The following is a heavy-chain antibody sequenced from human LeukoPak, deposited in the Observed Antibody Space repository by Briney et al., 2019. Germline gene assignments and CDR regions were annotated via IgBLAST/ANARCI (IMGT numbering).Heavy chain of an antibody. CDR3: ARDATGSSFYDY. CDR2: IKQDGSEK. Sequence: GGSLRLSCAASGFTFSNYWMNWVRQAPGKGLECVANIKQDGSEKSYVDSVLGRFTVSRDNAKNSLILQMNSPRAEDTAVYYCARDATGSSFYDYWGQGTLVTVSS. V-gene: IGHV3-7*01. CDR1: GFTFSNYW. D-gene: IGHD3-10*01. J-gene: IGHJ4*02.